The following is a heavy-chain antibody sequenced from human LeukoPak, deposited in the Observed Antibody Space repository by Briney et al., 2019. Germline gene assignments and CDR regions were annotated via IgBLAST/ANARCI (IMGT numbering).Heavy chain of an antibody. D-gene: IGHD6-19*01. CDR3: ARAGDPGIAVAGWYRYFDL. CDR2: IYYSGST. CDR1: GGSISSYY. J-gene: IGHJ2*01. V-gene: IGHV4-59*01. Sequence: PSETLSLTCTVSGGSISSYYWSWIRQPPGKGLEWIGYIYYSGSTNYNPSLKSRVTISVDTSKNQFSLKLSSVTTADTAVYYCARAGDPGIAVAGWYRYFDLWGRGTLVTVSS.